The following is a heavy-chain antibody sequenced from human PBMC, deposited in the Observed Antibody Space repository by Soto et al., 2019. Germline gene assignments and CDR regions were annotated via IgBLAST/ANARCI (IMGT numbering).Heavy chain of an antibody. CDR3: ARGDPSSPHDY. CDR2: IIPIFGTA. J-gene: IGHJ4*02. CDR1: GGTFSSYA. D-gene: IGHD2-2*01. V-gene: IGHV1-69*06. Sequence: GASVKVSCKASGGTFSSYAISWVRQAPGQGLEWMGGIIPIFGTANYAQKFQGRVTITADKSTSTAYMELSSLRSEDTAVYYCARGDPSSPHDYWGQGTLLTVSS.